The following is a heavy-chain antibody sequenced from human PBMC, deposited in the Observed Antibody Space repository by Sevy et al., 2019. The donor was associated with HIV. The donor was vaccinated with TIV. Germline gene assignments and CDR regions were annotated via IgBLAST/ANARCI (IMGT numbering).Heavy chain of an antibody. Sequence: GGSLRLSCAASGFTFSSYSMNWVRQAPGKGLEWVSSISSSSSYIYYADSVKGRFTISRENANNSLYLQMNSLRAEDTALYYCTRGGCTPTSCYLMDVWGKGTTVTVSS. CDR3: TRGGCTPTSCYLMDV. CDR2: ISSSSSYI. CDR1: GFTFSSYS. J-gene: IGHJ6*03. D-gene: IGHD2-2*01. V-gene: IGHV3-21*06.